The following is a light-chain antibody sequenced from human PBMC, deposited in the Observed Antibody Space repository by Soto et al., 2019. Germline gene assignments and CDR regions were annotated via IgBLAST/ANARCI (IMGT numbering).Light chain of an antibody. CDR2: GAS. CDR3: QQYNNWPPWT. V-gene: IGKV3-15*01. CDR1: QRVSSN. J-gene: IGKJ1*01. Sequence: EIALKQCPANLDVTLGGRATLSCRVSQRVSSNLAWYQQQPGQAPRLLIYGASTRATGIPARFSGSGSGTEFTLTISSLQSEDFAVYYCQQYNNWPPWTFGQGTKVDIK.